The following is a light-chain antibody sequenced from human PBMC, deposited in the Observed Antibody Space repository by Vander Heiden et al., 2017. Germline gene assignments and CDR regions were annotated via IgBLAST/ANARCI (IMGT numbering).Light chain of an antibody. CDR3: QLWDLDRDQQL. CDR2: DDS. V-gene: IGLV3-21*02. CDR1: NIGG. Sequence: SSVLSQAPSVTVAPGQPATITCGGDNIGGVNWYQQKPGQAPVLVVHDDSDRPSGIPERFSGSTSGNTASLTISRVEAGDEADYYCQLWDLDRDQQLFGGGTKLTVL. J-gene: IGLJ2*01.